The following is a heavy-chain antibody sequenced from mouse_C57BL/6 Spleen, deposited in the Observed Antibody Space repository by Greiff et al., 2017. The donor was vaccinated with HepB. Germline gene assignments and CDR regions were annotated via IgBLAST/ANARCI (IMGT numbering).Heavy chain of an antibody. CDR3: ARDDGYSYYYAMDY. V-gene: IGHV1-81*01. J-gene: IGHJ4*01. D-gene: IGHD2-3*01. Sequence: VQLQQSGAELARPGASVKLSCKASGYTFTSYGISWVKQRTGQGLEWIGEIYPRSGNTYYNEKFKGKATLTADKSSSTAYMELRSLTSKDSAVYFCARDDGYSYYYAMDYWGQGTSVTVSS. CDR2: IYPRSGNT. CDR1: GYTFTSYG.